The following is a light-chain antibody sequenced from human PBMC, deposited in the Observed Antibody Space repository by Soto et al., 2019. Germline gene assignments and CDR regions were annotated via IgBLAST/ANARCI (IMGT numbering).Light chain of an antibody. CDR1: QSIGMF. V-gene: IGKV1-39*01. CDR2: RSS. CDR3: QQNYSPPLT. Sequence: DIQMTQSPSSLSAPVGDTVTITCRASQSIGMFSSWYQQKPGKAPKLLMYRSSTSQNGVPSRFSGSGSGTFFTLTISSLQLEDFATYYCQQNYSPPLTFGGGTKVDIK. J-gene: IGKJ4*01.